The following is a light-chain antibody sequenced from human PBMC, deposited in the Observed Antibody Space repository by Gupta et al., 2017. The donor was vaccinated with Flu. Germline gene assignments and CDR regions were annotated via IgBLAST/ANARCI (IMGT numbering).Light chain of an antibody. V-gene: IGLV8-61*01. CDR3: VLNMGSGIYG. J-gene: IGLJ1*01. CDR2: STN. Sequence: QTVVTQEPSFSVSPGGTVTLTCGLSSGSVSTSYYPSWYQQTPGQAPRTLIYSTNTRSSGVPDRFSGSSLGNKAALTITVAQADDESDYYCVLNMGSGIYGFGTGARVTVL. CDR1: SGSVSTSYY.